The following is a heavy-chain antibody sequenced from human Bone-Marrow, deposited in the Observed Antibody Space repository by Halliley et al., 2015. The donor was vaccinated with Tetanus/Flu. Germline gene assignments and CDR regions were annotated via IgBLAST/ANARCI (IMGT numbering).Heavy chain of an antibody. CDR2: ISWDGHTT. CDR3: AKAFLRLGDSPRRSHGLDG. D-gene: IGHD2-21*01. V-gene: IGHV3-43D*04. CDR1: GFTFNDYA. J-gene: IGHJ6*02. Sequence: SLRLSCAASGFTFNDYAMHWVRQAPGKGLAWVSLISWDGHTTYYADSVKGRFTISRDKRKNSLFLQMTSLGPDDTALYYCAKAFLRLGDSPRRSHGLDGLGQGTTVILSS.